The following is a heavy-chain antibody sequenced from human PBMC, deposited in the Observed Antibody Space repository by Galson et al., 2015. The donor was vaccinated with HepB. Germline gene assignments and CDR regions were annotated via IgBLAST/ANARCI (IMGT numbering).Heavy chain of an antibody. Sequence: QSGAEVKKPGESLKISCKSSGYSFTTSWLGWVRQMPGKGLEWMGIIYPGDSDTRYSPSFQGQVTISADKSISTAYLQWSSLKASDTAMYYCASLRGADPLGFDYWGQGTLVTVSS. J-gene: IGHJ4*02. V-gene: IGHV5-51*01. CDR1: GYSFTTSW. CDR2: IYPGDSDT. D-gene: IGHD7-27*01. CDR3: ASLRGADPLGFDY.